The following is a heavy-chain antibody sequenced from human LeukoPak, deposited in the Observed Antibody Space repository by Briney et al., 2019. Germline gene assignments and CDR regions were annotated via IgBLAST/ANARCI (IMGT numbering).Heavy chain of an antibody. Sequence: GGSLRLSCAASGFTFSSYAMSWVRQAPGKGLEWVSAISGSGGSTYYADSVKGRFTISRDNSKNTLYLQMNSLRAEDTAIYYCAKDLSYGDYEIDYWGQGTLVTVSS. CDR1: GFTFSSYA. D-gene: IGHD4-17*01. V-gene: IGHV3-23*01. J-gene: IGHJ4*02. CDR3: AKDLSYGDYEIDY. CDR2: ISGSGGST.